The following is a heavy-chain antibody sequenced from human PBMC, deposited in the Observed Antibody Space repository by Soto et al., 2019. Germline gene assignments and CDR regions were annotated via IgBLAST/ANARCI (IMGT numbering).Heavy chain of an antibody. CDR2: IFHSGNA. CDR3: AGDQRPGSGIIDY. Sequence: QVQLQESGPGLVKPSQTLSLTCSVSGGSITRGGYYWSWIRHHPGKGLEWIGYIFHSGNAYYKPSLKSRVTISVDTSKNQFSLNLNSVTAADTAVYYCAGDQRPGSGIIDYWGQGTLVTVSS. J-gene: IGHJ4*02. V-gene: IGHV4-31*03. CDR1: GGSITRGGYY. D-gene: IGHD3-10*01.